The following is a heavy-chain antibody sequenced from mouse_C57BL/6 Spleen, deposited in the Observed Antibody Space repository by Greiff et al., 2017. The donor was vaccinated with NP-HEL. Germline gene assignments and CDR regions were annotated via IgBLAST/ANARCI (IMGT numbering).Heavy chain of an antibody. D-gene: IGHD2-4*01. J-gene: IGHJ1*03. CDR1: GFTFSDYG. Sequence: EVKLVESGGGLVKPGGSLKLSCAASGFTFSDYGMHWVRQAPEKGLEWVAYISSGSSTIDYADTVKGRFTISRDNAKNTLFLQMTSLRSEDTAMDYCARKDYDYWYFDVWGTGTTVTVSS. V-gene: IGHV5-17*01. CDR3: ARKDYDYWYFDV. CDR2: ISSGSSTI.